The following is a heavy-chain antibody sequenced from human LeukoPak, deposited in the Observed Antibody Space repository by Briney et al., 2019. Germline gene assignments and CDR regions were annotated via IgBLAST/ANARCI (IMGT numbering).Heavy chain of an antibody. J-gene: IGHJ4*02. Sequence: ASVKVSCKASGYTFTGYYIHWVRQAPGQGLEWKAWINPNGGGTNYAQKFQGRVAVTRDSSISTAYMELSGLTSDDTAVFYCARGTGAPNYFDYWGRGTLVTVSS. CDR1: GYTFTGYY. CDR3: ARGTGAPNYFDY. CDR2: INPNGGGT. V-gene: IGHV1-2*02. D-gene: IGHD7-27*01.